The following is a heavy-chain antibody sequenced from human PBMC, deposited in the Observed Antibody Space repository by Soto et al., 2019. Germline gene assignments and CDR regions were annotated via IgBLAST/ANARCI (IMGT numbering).Heavy chain of an antibody. CDR2: IYPVDSDT. CDR3: ARLGFEYDTLTAYYNVHHYYGLDV. D-gene: IGHD3-9*01. J-gene: IGHJ6*02. CDR1: GYTFIDYC. Sequence: GQSRNISWRVAGYTFIDYCIGWVRQVPGKGLEWMGSIYPVDSDTRYSQSFQGQVTISADKSISTAYLRWSSLKASDTAMYYCARLGFEYDTLTAYYNVHHYYGLDVWGQGTSVTVSS. V-gene: IGHV5-51*01.